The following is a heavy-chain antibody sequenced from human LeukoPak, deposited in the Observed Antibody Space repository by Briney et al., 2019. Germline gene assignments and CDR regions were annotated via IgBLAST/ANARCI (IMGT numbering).Heavy chain of an antibody. D-gene: IGHD5/OR15-5a*01. J-gene: IGHJ6*02. CDR1: GDSISSYY. CDR2: IYYSGST. V-gene: IGHV4-59*08. Sequence: SETLSLTCTVSGDSISSYYWSWIRQPPGKGLEWIGYIYYSGSTDYSPSLKSRVTISVDTSKNQFSLKLSSVTAADTAVYYCARHGPLYEYFYYNMDVWGQGTTVTVSS. CDR3: ARHGPLYEYFYYNMDV.